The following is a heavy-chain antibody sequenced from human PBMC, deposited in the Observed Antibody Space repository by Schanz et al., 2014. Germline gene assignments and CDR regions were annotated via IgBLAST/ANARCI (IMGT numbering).Heavy chain of an antibody. CDR1: GYSFSAYY. D-gene: IGHD1-1*01. CDR2: FT. Sequence: QVQLVQSGAELKNPGASVKVSCKASGYSFSAYYIHWMRQAPGQGLEWLGRFTHISQKFQGRVTMTRETSSTTAYMELNSLRSDDTAVYYCVRELSGGTFDYWGQGALVTVSS. J-gene: IGHJ4*02. V-gene: IGHV1-2*06. CDR3: VRELSGGTFDY.